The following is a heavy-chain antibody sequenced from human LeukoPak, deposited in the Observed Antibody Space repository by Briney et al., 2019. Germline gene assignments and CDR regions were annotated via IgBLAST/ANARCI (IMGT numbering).Heavy chain of an antibody. J-gene: IGHJ3*02. CDR1: GGSISSSSYY. D-gene: IGHD4-17*01. CDR2: IYYSGST. Sequence: PSETLSLTCTVSGGSISSSSYYWGWIRQPPGKGLEWLGSIYYSGSTYYNPSLKSRVTISVDTSKNQFSLKLSSVTAADTAVYYCARVGDYAGRTADDDAFDIWGQGTMVTVSS. V-gene: IGHV4-39*07. CDR3: ARVGDYAGRTADDDAFDI.